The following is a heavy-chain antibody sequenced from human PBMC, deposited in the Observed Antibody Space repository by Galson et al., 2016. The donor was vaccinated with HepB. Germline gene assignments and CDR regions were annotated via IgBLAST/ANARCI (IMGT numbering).Heavy chain of an antibody. J-gene: IGHJ5*02. CDR2: ILYDGSKK. CDR3: ARDSFTIFGVTPNWFDP. D-gene: IGHD3-3*01. CDR1: GFTFSRYG. V-gene: IGHV3-33*01. Sequence: SLRLSCAASGFTFSRYGMHWVRQAPGKGLEWVAAILYDGSKKYYAEYVKGRFTISRDNSKNTLYLQMNSLRAEDTAVYYCARDSFTIFGVTPNWFDPWGQGTLVTVSS.